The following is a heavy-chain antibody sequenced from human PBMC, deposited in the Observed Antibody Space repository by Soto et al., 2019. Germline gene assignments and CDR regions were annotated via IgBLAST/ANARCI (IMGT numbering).Heavy chain of an antibody. Sequence: QITLKESGPTLVKPTQTLTLTCTFSGFSLSSSGVGVGWIRQPPGKALEWLTFIYWDDDKRYSPSLKSRLTITKDTSKTQVVPTLTNMDPVDTATYYRARLVVAGITYYFDPSGHGTLLTVSS. CDR1: GFSLSSSGVG. CDR3: ARLVVAGITYYFDP. V-gene: IGHV2-5*02. CDR2: IYWDDDK. J-gene: IGHJ4*01. D-gene: IGHD2-15*01.